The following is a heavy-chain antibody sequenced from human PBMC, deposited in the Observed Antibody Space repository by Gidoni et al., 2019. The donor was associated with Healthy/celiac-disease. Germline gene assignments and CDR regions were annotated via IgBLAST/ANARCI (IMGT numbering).Heavy chain of an antibody. CDR2: IYPGDSDT. CDR1: GYSFTSYW. J-gene: IGHJ6*02. D-gene: IGHD6-25*01. Sequence: EVQLVQSGAEVKKHGESLKISCKGSGYSFTSYWIGWVRQMPGKGLEWMGIIYPGDSDTRYSPSFQGQVTISADKSISTAYLQWSSLKASDTAMYYCARQDSSGYYYYGMDVWGQGTTVTVSS. CDR3: ARQDSSGYYYYGMDV. V-gene: IGHV5-51*01.